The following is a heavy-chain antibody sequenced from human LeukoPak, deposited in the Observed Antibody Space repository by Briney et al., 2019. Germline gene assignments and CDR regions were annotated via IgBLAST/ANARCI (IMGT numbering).Heavy chain of an antibody. CDR1: GGSFSGYY. D-gene: IGHD6-6*01. V-gene: IGHV4-34*01. CDR2: INHSGST. CDR3: AREKYTSFDN. J-gene: IGHJ4*02. Sequence: PSETLSLTCAVYGGSFSGYYWSWIRQPPGKGLEWIGEINHSGSTNYNPSLKSRVTISVDTSKNQFSLKLSSVTAADTAVYYCAREKYTSFDNWGQGTLVTVSS.